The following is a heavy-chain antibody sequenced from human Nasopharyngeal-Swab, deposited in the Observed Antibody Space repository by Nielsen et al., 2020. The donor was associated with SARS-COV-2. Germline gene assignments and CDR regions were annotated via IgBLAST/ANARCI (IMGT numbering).Heavy chain of an antibody. J-gene: IGHJ4*02. D-gene: IGHD5-12*01. Sequence: SETLSLTCTVSGGSISTVNYYWAWIRQPPGKGLEWIGSVHNSGKTYYNTSLQSRVTISTDTSNNQFSLRLTSVTAADTAVYYCAREGEYGAYDAPDYWGQGTLVTVSS. V-gene: IGHV4-39*07. CDR2: VHNSGKT. CDR3: AREGEYGAYDAPDY. CDR1: GGSISTVNYY.